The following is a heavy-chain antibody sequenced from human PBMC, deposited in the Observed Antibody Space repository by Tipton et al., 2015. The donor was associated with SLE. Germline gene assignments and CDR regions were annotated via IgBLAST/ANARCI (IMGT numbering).Heavy chain of an antibody. J-gene: IGHJ6*02. CDR3: ARRDCSSTSCHNGGDYYYGMDV. Sequence: SLRLSCAASGFTFSSYSMNWVRQAPGKGLEWVSSISSSSSYIYYEDSVKGRFTISRDNAKNSLYLQMNSLRAEDTAVYYCARRDCSSTSCHNGGDYYYGMDVWGQGSTVTVSS. D-gene: IGHD2-2*02. V-gene: IGHV3-21*01. CDR2: ISSSSSYI. CDR1: GFTFSSYS.